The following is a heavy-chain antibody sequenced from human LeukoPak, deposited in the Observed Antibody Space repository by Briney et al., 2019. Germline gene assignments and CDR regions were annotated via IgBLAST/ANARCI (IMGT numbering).Heavy chain of an antibody. V-gene: IGHV1-69*06. CDR2: IIPIFGTA. CDR1: GGTFSSYA. D-gene: IGHD2-2*01. CDR3: ASYCSSTSCYVDY. J-gene: IGHJ4*02. Sequence: SVKVSCKASGGTFSSYAISWVRQAPGQGLEWMGGIIPIFGTANYAQKFQGRVTITADKSTSTAYMELSSLRSEDTAVYYCASYCSSTSCYVDYWGQGTLVTVSS.